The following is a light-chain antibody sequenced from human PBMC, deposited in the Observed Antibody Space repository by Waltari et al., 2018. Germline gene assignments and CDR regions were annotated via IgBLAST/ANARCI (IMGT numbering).Light chain of an antibody. CDR1: QSVSSN. V-gene: IGKV3-15*01. CDR3: QQYNNWPPGT. Sequence: EIVMTQSPATLSVSPGDRATLSCRASQSVSSNLAWYQQNPGQAPRLLIYGASTRATVIPARFSGSGSGTEFTLTISSLQSEDFAVYYCQQYNNWPPGTFGQGTKVEIK. CDR2: GAS. J-gene: IGKJ1*01.